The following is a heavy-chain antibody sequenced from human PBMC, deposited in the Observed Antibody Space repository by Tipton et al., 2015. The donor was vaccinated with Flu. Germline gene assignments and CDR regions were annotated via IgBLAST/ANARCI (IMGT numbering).Heavy chain of an antibody. CDR1: GGSIRSGSFY. CDR3: ARRDYSNYVSEPKNWFHP. J-gene: IGHJ5*02. D-gene: IGHD4-11*01. CDR2: VYSSGSS. Sequence: TLSLTCTVSGGSIRSGSFYWNWIRQPAGKGLEWIGRVYSSGSSNYNPSLKSRVSISEDTSKNQFSLKLSSVTAADTAVYYCARRDYSNYVSEPKNWFHPWGQGTLVTVSS. V-gene: IGHV4-61*02.